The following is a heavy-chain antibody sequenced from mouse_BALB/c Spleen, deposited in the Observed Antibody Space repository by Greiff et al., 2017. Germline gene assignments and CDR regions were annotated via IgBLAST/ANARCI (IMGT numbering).Heavy chain of an antibody. CDR3: ARYYYGSSAGAMDY. CDR1: GYTFTSYT. CDR2: INPSSGYT. Sequence: QVQLKESGAELARPGASVKMSCKASGYTFTSYTMHWVKPRPGQGLEWIGYINPSSGYTNYNQKFKDKATLTADKSSSTAYMQLSSLTSEDSAVYYCARYYYGSSAGAMDYWGQGTSVTVSS. V-gene: IGHV1-4*01. J-gene: IGHJ4*01. D-gene: IGHD1-1*01.